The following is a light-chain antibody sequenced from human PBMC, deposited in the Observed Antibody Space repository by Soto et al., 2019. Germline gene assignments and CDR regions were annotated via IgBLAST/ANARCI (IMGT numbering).Light chain of an antibody. CDR3: QTWGTGFRV. CDR2: LDSAGRH. V-gene: IGLV4-69*01. CDR1: SGRSTYA. J-gene: IGLJ3*02. Sequence: QPVLTQSPSASASLGASVKLTCTLSSGRSTYAIAWHQQQPEKGPRFLMNLDSAGRHSKGDEIPDRFSGSSSGAERYLTISSLQSEDEADYYCQTWGTGFRVFGGGTKLTVL.